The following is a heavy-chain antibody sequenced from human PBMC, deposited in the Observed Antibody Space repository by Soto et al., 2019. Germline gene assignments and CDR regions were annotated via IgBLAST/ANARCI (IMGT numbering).Heavy chain of an antibody. V-gene: IGHV3-7*01. Sequence: VPLVDSGGGLVQPGGSLRLSCVASGFPFSSYWMSWVRQAPGKGLEWVANIKEDGSDKYYVDSVKGRFTISRDNAKNSLYLQMNSLRVEDTAVYYCVGVSLTGSWGQGTLVAVSS. CDR2: IKEDGSDK. CDR1: GFPFSSYW. J-gene: IGHJ5*02. CDR3: VGVSLTGS. D-gene: IGHD3-9*01.